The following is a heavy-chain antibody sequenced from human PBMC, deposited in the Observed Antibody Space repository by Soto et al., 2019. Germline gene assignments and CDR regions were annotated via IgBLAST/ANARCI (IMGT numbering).Heavy chain of an antibody. V-gene: IGHV1-69*01. J-gene: IGHJ5*02. D-gene: IGHD6-13*01. CDR1: GGTFSSYA. Sequence: QVQLVQSGAEVKKPGSSVKVSCKASGGTFSSYAISWVRQAPGQGLEWMGGIIPIFGTANYAQKFQGRVTITADESTSTAYMELSSLRSEDTAVYYCERGVLLAAAGTLVVAWFDPWCQGTLVTVSS. CDR2: IIPIFGTA. CDR3: ERGVLLAAAGTLVVAWFDP.